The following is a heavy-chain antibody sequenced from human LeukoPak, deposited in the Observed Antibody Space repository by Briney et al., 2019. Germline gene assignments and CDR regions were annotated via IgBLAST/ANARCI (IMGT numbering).Heavy chain of an antibody. J-gene: IGHJ3*02. Sequence: ASVKVSCKASGYTFTSYAMHWVRQAPGQRLEWMGWINAGNGNTKYSQKFQGRVTITRDTSTSTAYMELSSLRSEDTAVYYCARDRPTYYYDSSVYEDAFDIWGQGTMVTVSS. CDR1: GYTFTSYA. CDR3: ARDRPTYYYDSSVYEDAFDI. V-gene: IGHV1-3*01. CDR2: INAGNGNT. D-gene: IGHD3-22*01.